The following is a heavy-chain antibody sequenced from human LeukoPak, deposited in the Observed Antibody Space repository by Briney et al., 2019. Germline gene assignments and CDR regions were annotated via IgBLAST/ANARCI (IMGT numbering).Heavy chain of an antibody. J-gene: IGHJ4*02. Sequence: SETLSLSCAVSGGSISSNYWSWIRQPPGKGLEWIGNIYARGSTNYNPSLKSRLTISVDTSKNQLSLKLRSVTAADTAAYYCAGGYGSSWLDYWGQGTLVTVSA. CDR3: AGGYGSSWLDY. CDR2: IYARGST. CDR1: GGSISSNY. D-gene: IGHD6-13*01. V-gene: IGHV4-4*09.